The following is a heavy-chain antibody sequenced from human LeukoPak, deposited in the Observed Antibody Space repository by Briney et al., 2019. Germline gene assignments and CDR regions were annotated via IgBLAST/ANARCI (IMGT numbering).Heavy chain of an antibody. CDR3: ARYSSGWYPDAFDI. Sequence: TSSETLSLTCTVSGGSISSSSYYWGWIRQPPGKGLEWIGSIYYSGSTYYNPSLKSRVTISVDKSKNQFSLKLSSVTAADTAVYYCARYSSGWYPDAFDIWGQGTMVTVSS. V-gene: IGHV4-39*07. D-gene: IGHD6-19*01. CDR1: GGSISSSSYY. CDR2: IYYSGST. J-gene: IGHJ3*02.